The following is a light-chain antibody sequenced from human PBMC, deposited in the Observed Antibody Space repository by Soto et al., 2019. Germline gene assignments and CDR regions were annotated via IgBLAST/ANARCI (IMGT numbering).Light chain of an antibody. Sequence: DIQMTQSPSTLSASVGDRVIITCRASQSISSWLAWYQQKPGKAPKVLIYKASSLESGVPSRLSGSGSGTEFTLTISSLQPDDFATYYCQHYNSYPLTFGGGTKVEIK. CDR2: KAS. CDR1: QSISSW. V-gene: IGKV1-5*03. J-gene: IGKJ4*01. CDR3: QHYNSYPLT.